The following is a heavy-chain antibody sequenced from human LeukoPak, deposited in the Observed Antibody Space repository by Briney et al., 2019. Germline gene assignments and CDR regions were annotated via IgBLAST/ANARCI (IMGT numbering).Heavy chain of an antibody. V-gene: IGHV4-34*01. D-gene: IGHD2-15*01. Sequence: PSETLSLTCAVYGGSFSGYYWSWIRQPPGKGLEWIGEINHSGSTNYNPSLKSRVTISVDTSKNQFSLKLSSVTAADTAVYYCARGPVCSGGSCYSYYYYYGMDVWGQGTTVTVSS. J-gene: IGHJ6*02. CDR1: GGSFSGYY. CDR3: ARGPVCSGGSCYSYYYYYGMDV. CDR2: INHSGST.